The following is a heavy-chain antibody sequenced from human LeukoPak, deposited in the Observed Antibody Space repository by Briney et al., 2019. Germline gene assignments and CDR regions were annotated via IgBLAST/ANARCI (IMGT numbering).Heavy chain of an antibody. D-gene: IGHD6-13*01. V-gene: IGHV3-53*01. CDR1: GFTVSSYY. CDR3: AFRSWREVDY. J-gene: IGHJ4*02. Sequence: GGSLRLSCAASGFTVSSYYMSWVRQAPGKGLEWVSVIYSGGSTYYADSVKGRFTISRDNSKNTLYLQMSSLRAEDTAVYYCAFRSWREVDYWGQGTLVTVSS. CDR2: IYSGGST.